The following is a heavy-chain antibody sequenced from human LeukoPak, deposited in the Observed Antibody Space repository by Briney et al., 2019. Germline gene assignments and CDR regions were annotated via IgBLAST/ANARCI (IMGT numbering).Heavy chain of an antibody. CDR2: TSAYNGNT. V-gene: IGHV1-18*04. CDR3: ARVYSSGYYYRSYYFDY. Sequence: ASVKVSCKASGYTFTSYGISWVRQAPGQGLEWMGWTSAYNGNTNYAQKLQGRVTMTRDTSTSTVYMELSSLRSEDTAVYYCARVYSSGYYYRSYYFDYWGQGTLVTVSS. J-gene: IGHJ4*02. D-gene: IGHD3-22*01. CDR1: GYTFTSYG.